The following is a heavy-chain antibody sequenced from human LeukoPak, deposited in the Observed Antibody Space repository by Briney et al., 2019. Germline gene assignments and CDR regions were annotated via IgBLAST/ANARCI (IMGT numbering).Heavy chain of an antibody. CDR2: IYYSGST. CDR3: ARHDSSGYYSGYFDY. Sequence: SETLSLTCTVSGGSISSYYWSWVRQPPGEGTLEWIGYIYYSGSTNYNPSLKSRVTISVDTSKNQFSLKLSSVTAADTAVYYCARHDSSGYYSGYFDYWGQGTLVTVSS. CDR1: GGSISSYY. D-gene: IGHD3-22*01. V-gene: IGHV4-59*08. J-gene: IGHJ4*02.